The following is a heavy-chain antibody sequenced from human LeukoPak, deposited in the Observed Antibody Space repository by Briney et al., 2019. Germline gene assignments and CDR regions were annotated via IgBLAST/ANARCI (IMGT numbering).Heavy chain of an antibody. CDR3: AMAGYSDGPFDFDY. V-gene: IGHV3-48*04. D-gene: IGHD5-18*01. CDR1: GFTFSSYS. Sequence: PGGSLRLSCAASGFTFSSYSMNWVRQAPGKGLEWVSYISSSSSTIYYADSVKGRFTISRDNAKNSLFLQMNSLRAEDTAVYYCAMAGYSDGPFDFDYWGQGTLVTVSS. CDR2: ISSSSSTI. J-gene: IGHJ4*02.